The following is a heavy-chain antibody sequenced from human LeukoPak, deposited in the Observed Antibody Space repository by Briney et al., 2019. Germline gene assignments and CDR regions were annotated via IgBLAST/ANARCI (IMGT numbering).Heavy chain of an antibody. Sequence: SETLSLTCTVSGGSISSSSYYWGWIRQPPGKGLEWIGSIYYSGSTYYNPSLKSRVTISVDTSKNQFSLKLSSVTAADTAVYYCARHLYSSGWQYAFDIWGQGTVVTVSS. CDR3: ARHLYSSGWQYAFDI. CDR2: IYYSGST. J-gene: IGHJ3*02. D-gene: IGHD6-19*01. CDR1: GGSISSSSYY. V-gene: IGHV4-39*01.